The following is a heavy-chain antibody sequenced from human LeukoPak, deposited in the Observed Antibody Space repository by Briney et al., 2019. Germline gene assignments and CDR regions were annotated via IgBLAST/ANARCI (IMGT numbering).Heavy chain of an antibody. CDR2: ISSSSSYI. CDR1: GFTFSSYS. Sequence: GGSLRLSCAASGFTFSSYSMNWVRQAPGKGLEWVSSISSSSSYIYYADSVQGRFTISRDNAKKSLYLQMSSLRVEDTAVYYCARDWAGGPHDHWGQGTLVTVPS. CDR3: ARDWAGGPHDH. V-gene: IGHV3-21*01. D-gene: IGHD3-10*01. J-gene: IGHJ4*02.